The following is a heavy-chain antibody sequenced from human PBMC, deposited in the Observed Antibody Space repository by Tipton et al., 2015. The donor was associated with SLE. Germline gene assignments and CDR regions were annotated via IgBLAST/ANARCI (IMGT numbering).Heavy chain of an antibody. V-gene: IGHV3-30*02. CDR2: IRYDGSNK. Sequence: SLRLSCAASGFTFSSYGMHWVRQAPGKGLEWVAFIRYDGSNKYYADSVKGRFTISRDNSKNTLYLQMNSLRAEDTAVYYCAKGGVKQWLLRGSDAFDIWGQGTMVTVSS. D-gene: IGHD6-19*01. CDR3: AKGGVKQWLLRGSDAFDI. J-gene: IGHJ3*02. CDR1: GFTFSSYG.